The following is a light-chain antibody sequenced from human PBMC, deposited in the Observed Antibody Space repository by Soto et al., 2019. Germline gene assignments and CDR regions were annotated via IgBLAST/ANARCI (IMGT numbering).Light chain of an antibody. CDR3: QQYGSSPFT. CDR1: QSVSSSY. J-gene: IGKJ3*01. V-gene: IGKV3-20*01. Sequence: ENVLPQSPGTLSLSPGDTATLSCRASQSVSSSYLAWYQQKPRQDPRLLIYGASSRSTGIPDRFSGSGSGTDFTLSISRLVPDDFAVYYCQQYGSSPFTFGPETKVDIK. CDR2: GAS.